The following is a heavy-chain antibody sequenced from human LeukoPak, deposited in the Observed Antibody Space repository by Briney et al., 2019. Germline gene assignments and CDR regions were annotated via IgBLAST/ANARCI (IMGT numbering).Heavy chain of an antibody. CDR2: ISSSGSTL. Sequence: GGSLRLSCAASGFTFSDYYMSWIRQAPGKGLEWVSYISSSGSTLYYADSVKGRITISRDNAKNSLYLQMNSLRAEDTAVYYCAKDLVSAAAGDYWGQGTLVTVSS. CDR1: GFTFSDYY. CDR3: AKDLVSAAAGDY. V-gene: IGHV3-11*01. J-gene: IGHJ4*02. D-gene: IGHD6-13*01.